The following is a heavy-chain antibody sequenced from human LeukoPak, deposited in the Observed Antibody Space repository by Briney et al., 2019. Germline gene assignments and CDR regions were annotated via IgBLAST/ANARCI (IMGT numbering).Heavy chain of an antibody. CDR3: AKIQGYFDY. CDR1: GCTFSSYG. CDR2: ITGSGGTT. Sequence: PGGSLRLSCAASGCTFSSYGMSWVRQAPGKGPQWVSAITGSGGTTYYADSVKGRFTISRDNSKNTLYLQMNGLRAEDTAVYYCAKIQGYFDYWGQGNLVTVSS. V-gene: IGHV3-23*01. J-gene: IGHJ4*02.